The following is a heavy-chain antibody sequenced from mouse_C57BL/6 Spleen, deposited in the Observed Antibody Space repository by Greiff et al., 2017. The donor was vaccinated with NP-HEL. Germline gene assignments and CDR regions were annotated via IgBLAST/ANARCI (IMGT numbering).Heavy chain of an antibody. J-gene: IGHJ4*01. CDR3: TRGAYYYGSSYPYCAMDY. V-gene: IGHV1-15*01. Sequence: VQLQQSGAELVRPGASVTLSCKASGYTFTDYEMHWVKQTPVHGLEWIGAIDPETGGTAYNQKFKGKAILTADKTSSTAYMDLRSLTSEDSAVYYCTRGAYYYGSSYPYCAMDYWGQGTSVTVSS. CDR1: GYTFTDYE. CDR2: IDPETGGT. D-gene: IGHD1-1*01.